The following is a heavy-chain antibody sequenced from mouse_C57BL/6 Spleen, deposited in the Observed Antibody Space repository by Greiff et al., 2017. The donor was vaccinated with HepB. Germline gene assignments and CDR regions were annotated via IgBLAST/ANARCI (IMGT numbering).Heavy chain of an antibody. CDR2: INPGSGGT. CDR1: GYAFTNYL. D-gene: IGHD2-3*01. J-gene: IGHJ3*01. CDR3: ALYDGYYAWFAY. V-gene: IGHV1-54*01. Sequence: QVHVKQSGAELVRPGTSVKVSCKASGYAFTNYLIEWVKQRPGQGLEWIGVINPGSGGTNYNEKFKGKATLTADKSSSTAYMQLSSLTSEDSAVYFCALYDGYYAWFAYWGQGTLVTVSA.